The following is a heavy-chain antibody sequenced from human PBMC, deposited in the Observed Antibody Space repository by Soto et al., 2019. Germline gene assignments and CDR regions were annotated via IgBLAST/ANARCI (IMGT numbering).Heavy chain of an antibody. D-gene: IGHD2-2*01. CDR3: ARHPFIVVVPAAPRSGFDP. Sequence: LGESLKISCKGSGYSFTSYWISWVRQMPGKGLEWMGRIDPSDSYTNYSPSFQGHVTISADKSISTAYLQWSSLKASDTAMYYCARHPFIVVVPAAPRSGFDPWGQGTLVTVSS. CDR2: IDPSDSYT. V-gene: IGHV5-10-1*01. J-gene: IGHJ5*02. CDR1: GYSFTSYW.